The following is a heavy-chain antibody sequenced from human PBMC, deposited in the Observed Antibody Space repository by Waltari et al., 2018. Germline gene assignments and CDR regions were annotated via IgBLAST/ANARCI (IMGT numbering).Heavy chain of an antibody. D-gene: IGHD2-15*01. CDR3: ARLRGLGYCSGGSCYNV. V-gene: IGHV4-34*01. CDR2: INHSGST. Sequence: QVQLQQWGAGLLKPSETLSLTCAVYGGSFSGYYWSWIRKPPGKGLEWIGEINHSGSTNYNPAIKRRVTIAVDTSKNQFSLKLSSVTAADTAVYYCARLRGLGYCSGGSCYNVWGQGTTVTVSS. J-gene: IGHJ6*02. CDR1: GGSFSGYY.